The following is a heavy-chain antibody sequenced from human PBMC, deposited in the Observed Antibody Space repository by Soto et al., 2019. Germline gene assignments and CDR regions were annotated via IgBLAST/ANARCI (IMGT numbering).Heavy chain of an antibody. J-gene: IGHJ4*02. V-gene: IGHV1-18*01. Sequence: ASVKVSCKASGGTFSSYAITWVRQAPGQGLEWMGWISAYNGNTKYSQKFQGRVTITTDKSTSTAYMELSSLRSDDTAVYYCARGSGYYYWDDYWGQGTLVTVSS. CDR1: GGTFSSYA. CDR2: ISAYNGNT. D-gene: IGHD3-22*01. CDR3: ARGSGYYYWDDY.